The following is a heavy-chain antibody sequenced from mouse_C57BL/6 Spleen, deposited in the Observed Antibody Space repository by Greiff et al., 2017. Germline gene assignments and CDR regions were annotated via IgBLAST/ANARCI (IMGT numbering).Heavy chain of an antibody. J-gene: IGHJ4*01. V-gene: IGHV1-59*01. D-gene: IGHD1-1*01. CDR3: AGKTTDYAMDY. Sequence: QVQLQQPGAELVRPGTSVKLSCKASGYTFTSYWMHWVKQRPGQGLEWIGVIDPSDSYTNYNQKFKGKATLTVDTSSSTAYMQLSSLTSEDSAVYYCAGKTTDYAMDYWGQGTSVTVSS. CDR2: IDPSDSYT. CDR1: GYTFTSYW.